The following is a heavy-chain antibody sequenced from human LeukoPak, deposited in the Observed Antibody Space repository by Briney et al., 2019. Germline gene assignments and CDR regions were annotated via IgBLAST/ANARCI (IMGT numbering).Heavy chain of an antibody. CDR2: ISGTGGST. CDR1: GFTVSSNY. CDR3: ARGYVQGN. Sequence: GGSLRLSCAASGFTVSSNYMSWVRQAPGKGLEWVSAISGTGGSTYYADSVKGRFTISRDNSKNTLYLQMNSLRAEDTAVYYCARGYVQGNWGQGTLVTVSS. V-gene: IGHV3-66*01. D-gene: IGHD3-10*02. J-gene: IGHJ4*02.